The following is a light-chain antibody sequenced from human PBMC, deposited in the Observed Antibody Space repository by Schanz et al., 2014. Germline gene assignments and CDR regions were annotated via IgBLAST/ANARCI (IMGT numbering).Light chain of an antibody. CDR3: QTWGTDIFVV. J-gene: IGLJ2*01. CDR1: SGHSSYA. Sequence: QLVLTQSPSASASLGASVKLTCTLSSGHSSYAIAWHQQQPEKGPRYLMKLNSDGTHNKGDGIPDRFSGSSSGAERYLTISSLQSEDEADYYCQTWGTDIFVVIGGGTKLTVL. CDR2: LNSDGTH. V-gene: IGLV4-69*01.